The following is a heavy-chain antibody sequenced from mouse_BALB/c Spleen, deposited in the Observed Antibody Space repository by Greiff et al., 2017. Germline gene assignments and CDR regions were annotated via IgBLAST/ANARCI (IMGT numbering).Heavy chain of an antibody. CDR2: ISSGGSYT. V-gene: IGHV5-9-4*01. J-gene: IGHJ4*01. Sequence: EVMLVESGGGLVKPGGSLKLSCAASGFTFSSYAMSWVRQSPEKRLEWVAEISSGGSYTYYPDTVTGRFTISRDNAKNTLYLEMSSLRSEDTAMYYCARDDYDVDYYAMDYWGQGTSVTVSS. D-gene: IGHD2-4*01. CDR1: GFTFSSYA. CDR3: ARDDYDVDYYAMDY.